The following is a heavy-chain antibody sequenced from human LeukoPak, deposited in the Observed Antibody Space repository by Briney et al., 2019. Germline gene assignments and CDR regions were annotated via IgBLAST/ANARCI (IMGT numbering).Heavy chain of an antibody. J-gene: IGHJ4*02. CDR3: ARQLWYGGQEDY. CDR2: INHSGST. CDR1: GGSFSGYY. V-gene: IGHV4-34*01. D-gene: IGHD3-10*01. Sequence: SETLSLTCAVYGGSFSGYYWSWIRQPPGKGLEWIGEINHSGSTNYNPSLKSRVTISVDTSKNQFSLKLSSVTAADTAVYYCARQLWYGGQEDYWGQGTLVTVSS.